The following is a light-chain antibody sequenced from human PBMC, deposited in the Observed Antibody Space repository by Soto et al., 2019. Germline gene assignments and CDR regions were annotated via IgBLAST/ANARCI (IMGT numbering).Light chain of an antibody. J-gene: IGLJ3*02. CDR3: GSYTSATTWV. CDR2: RVI. CDR1: TNDVGYYNL. Sequence: QSALTQPASVSGSPGQSITISCIGVTNDVGYYNLVSWYQQLPGQAPRLIIYRVINRPSGVSDRFSGSKSGNSASLSISGLHPDDEASYFCGSYTSATTWVFGGGTKLTVL. V-gene: IGLV2-23*02.